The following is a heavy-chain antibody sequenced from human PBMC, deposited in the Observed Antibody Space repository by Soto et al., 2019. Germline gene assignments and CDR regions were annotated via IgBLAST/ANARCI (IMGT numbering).Heavy chain of an antibody. Sequence: QVQLVQAGAEVKKPGASVKVSCKASGYTFTSYAMHWVRQAPGQRLEWMGRINAGNGNTKYSQKFQGRVTITRDTSASTAYMELSSLRSEDTAVYYCARPHFSSSYYFDYWGQGTLVTVSS. V-gene: IGHV1-3*01. J-gene: IGHJ4*02. CDR2: INAGNGNT. CDR3: ARPHFSSSYYFDY. D-gene: IGHD6-13*01. CDR1: GYTFTSYA.